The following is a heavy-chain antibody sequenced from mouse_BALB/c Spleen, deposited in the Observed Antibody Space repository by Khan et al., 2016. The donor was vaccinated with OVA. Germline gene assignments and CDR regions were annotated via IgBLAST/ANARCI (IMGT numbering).Heavy chain of an antibody. J-gene: IGHJ2*01. D-gene: IGHD1-1*01. V-gene: IGHV1-20*02. CDR3: ARTYGSDFDY. CDR2: INPHIGET. CDR1: GYSFTGYF. Sequence: VQLQQPGPELVKPGASVKISCKASGYSFTGYFMNWVMQSHGKSLEWIGRINPHIGETFYNQKFGDKASLTVDESSSTAHMELRSLASEDSAVYYCARTYGSDFDYWGQGTTLTVSS.